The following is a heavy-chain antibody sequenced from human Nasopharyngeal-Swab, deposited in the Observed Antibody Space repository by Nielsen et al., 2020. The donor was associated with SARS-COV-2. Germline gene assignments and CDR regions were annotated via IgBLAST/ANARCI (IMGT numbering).Heavy chain of an antibody. V-gene: IGHV3-23*01. CDR2: ISASGGST. D-gene: IGHD3-10*01. J-gene: IGHJ3*02. CDR1: GFTFNIYA. CDR3: AKDDVVRGDAFDI. Sequence: ISCIASGFTFNIYAMAWVRRTPGRGLQWVSGISASGGSTYYTDSVKGRFAVSRDNSRNTLYLQMHSLRVEDTALYYCAKDDVVRGDAFDIWGQGTMVTVSS.